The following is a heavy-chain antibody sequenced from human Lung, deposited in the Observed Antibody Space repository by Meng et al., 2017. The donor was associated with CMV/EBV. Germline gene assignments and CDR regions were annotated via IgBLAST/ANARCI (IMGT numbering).Heavy chain of an antibody. Sequence: QVQRAQSGAEVKKPGASVKVSCKASGYPFTGYYMHWLRQAPGQGLEWVGRITPSSGGTTYAQKFQGRVTMTRDTSISTAYMELSSLRSDDAAIYYCVRANLGSADYWGQGTLVTVSS. CDR2: ITPSSGGT. D-gene: IGHD7-27*01. V-gene: IGHV1-2*06. J-gene: IGHJ4*02. CDR1: GYPFTGYY. CDR3: VRANLGSADY.